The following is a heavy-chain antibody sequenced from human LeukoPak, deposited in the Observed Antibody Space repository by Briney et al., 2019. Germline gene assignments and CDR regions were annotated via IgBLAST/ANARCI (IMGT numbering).Heavy chain of an antibody. V-gene: IGHV4-30-2*01. CDR1: GGSISSGGYS. D-gene: IGHD3-16*01. CDR2: IYHSGST. CDR3: ARVDDYVLDY. Sequence: SETLSLTCAVSGGSISSGGYSWSWIRQPPGKGLEWIGYIYHSGSTYYNPSLKSRVTISVDRSKNQFSLKLSSVTAADTAVYYCARVDDYVLDYWGQGTLVTVSS. J-gene: IGHJ4*02.